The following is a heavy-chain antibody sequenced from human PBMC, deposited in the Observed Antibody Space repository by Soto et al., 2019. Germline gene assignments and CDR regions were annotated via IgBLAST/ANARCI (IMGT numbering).Heavy chain of an antibody. CDR1: GFTFVNYW. V-gene: IGHV3-7*03. CDR2: IKQDVGEK. Sequence: GGSLRLSSAASGFTFVNYWMSWVRQAPGKGLEWVAYIKQDVGEKYYVDSVKGRFTISRDNAKNSLYLQMNSLRGDDTAVYYCVRDYRVSYGYGPFDYWGQGTLVTVSS. CDR3: VRDYRVSYGYGPFDY. J-gene: IGHJ4*02. D-gene: IGHD5-18*01.